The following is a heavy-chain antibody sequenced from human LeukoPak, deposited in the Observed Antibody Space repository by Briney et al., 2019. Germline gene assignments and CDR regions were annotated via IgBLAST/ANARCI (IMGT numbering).Heavy chain of an antibody. D-gene: IGHD5-18*01. CDR2: IYHSGST. Sequence: KPSETLSLTCAVSGYSISSGYYWGWIRQPPGKGLEWIGSIYHSGSTYYNPSLKSRVTISVDTSKNQFSLKLSSVTAADTAVYYCARSSYGYNYFDYWGQGTLVIVSS. V-gene: IGHV4-38-2*01. CDR3: ARSSYGYNYFDY. CDR1: GYSISSGYY. J-gene: IGHJ4*02.